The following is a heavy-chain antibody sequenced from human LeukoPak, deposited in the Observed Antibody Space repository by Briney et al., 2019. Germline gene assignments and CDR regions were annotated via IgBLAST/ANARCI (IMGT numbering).Heavy chain of an antibody. D-gene: IGHD2-15*01. J-gene: IGHJ4*02. CDR1: GYTFTNYG. CDR2: ISTYSGNT. V-gene: IGHV1-18*04. CDR3: ARGIIGYYFDY. Sequence: ASVKVSCKASGYTFTNYGFSWVRQAPGQGLEWMGWISTYSGNTNYAQNLQGRVTMTTDTSTSTAYMELRSLRSDDTAVYYCARGIIGYYFDYWGQGTLVTVSS.